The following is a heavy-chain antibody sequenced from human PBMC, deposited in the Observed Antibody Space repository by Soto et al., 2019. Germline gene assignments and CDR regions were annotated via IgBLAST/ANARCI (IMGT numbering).Heavy chain of an antibody. J-gene: IGHJ5*02. CDR1: GGSFSGYY. V-gene: IGHV4-34*01. Sequence: QVQLQQWGAGLLKPSETLSLTCAVHGGSFSGYYWNWIRQPPGKGLEWIGEINHNGGTNYNPSLGRRVTISVDTSKDQFSLKMSSVTAAATAVFYCARRNDILSGYSNGWFDPWGQGTLVTVSS. D-gene: IGHD3-9*01. CDR2: INHNGGT. CDR3: ARRNDILSGYSNGWFDP.